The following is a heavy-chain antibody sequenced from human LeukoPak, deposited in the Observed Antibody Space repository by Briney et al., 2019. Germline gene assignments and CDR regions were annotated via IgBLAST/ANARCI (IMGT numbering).Heavy chain of an antibody. Sequence: SVKASCKASGGTFSSYAISWVRQAPGQGLEWMGGIIPIFGTANYAQKFQGRVTITADESTSTAYMELSSLRSEDAAVYYCAREYWELRTHGMDVWGQGTTVTVSS. D-gene: IGHD1-26*01. CDR1: GGTFSSYA. V-gene: IGHV1-69*13. CDR3: AREYWELRTHGMDV. J-gene: IGHJ6*02. CDR2: IIPIFGTA.